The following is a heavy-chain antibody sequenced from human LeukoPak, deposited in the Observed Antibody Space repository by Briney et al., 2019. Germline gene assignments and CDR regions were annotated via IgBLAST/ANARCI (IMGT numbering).Heavy chain of an antibody. Sequence: ASVKVSCKASGYTFTSYGISWVRQAPGQELEWMGWISAYNGNTNYAQKLQGRVTMTTDTSTSTAYMELRSLRSDDTAVYYCARAPELGYCSGGSCGDAFDIWGQGTMVTVSS. D-gene: IGHD2-15*01. V-gene: IGHV1-18*01. J-gene: IGHJ3*02. CDR3: ARAPELGYCSGGSCGDAFDI. CDR1: GYTFTSYG. CDR2: ISAYNGNT.